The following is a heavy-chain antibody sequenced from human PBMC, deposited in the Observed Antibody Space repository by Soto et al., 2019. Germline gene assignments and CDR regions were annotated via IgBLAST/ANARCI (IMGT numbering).Heavy chain of an antibody. CDR3: ATRWGSTFDY. CDR2: IYYSGST. D-gene: IGHD3-16*01. Sequence: QVQLQESGPGLVKPSETLSVTCTVSGGSISSYYWSWIRQPPGKGLEWIGYIYYSGSTNYNPSLKSRVTISVDTSKNQFSLKLSSVTAADTVVYYCATRWGSTFDYWGQRIPVTVS. V-gene: IGHV4-59*08. CDR1: GGSISSYY. J-gene: IGHJ4*02.